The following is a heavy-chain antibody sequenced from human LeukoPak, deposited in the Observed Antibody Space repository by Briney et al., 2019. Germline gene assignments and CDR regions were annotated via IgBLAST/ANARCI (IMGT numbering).Heavy chain of an antibody. CDR1: GGSISSYY. CDR3: ARDRSMHSGSYRSFDY. CDR2: IYTSGST. J-gene: IGHJ4*02. V-gene: IGHV4-4*07. D-gene: IGHD1-26*01. Sequence: RPSETLSLTCTVSGGSISSYYWSWIRQPAGKGLEWIGRIYTSGSTNYNPSLKSRVTMSVDTSKNQFSLKLSSVTAADTAVYYCARDRSMHSGSYRSFDYWGQGTLVTVSS.